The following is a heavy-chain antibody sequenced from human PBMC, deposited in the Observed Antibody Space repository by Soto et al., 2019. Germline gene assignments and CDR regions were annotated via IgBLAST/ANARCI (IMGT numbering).Heavy chain of an antibody. J-gene: IGHJ4*02. D-gene: IGHD2-15*01. CDR1: GGSISSYY. V-gene: IGHV4-59*01. CDR3: ARVGGGSLLFLDY. Sequence: SETLSLTCTVSGGSISSYYWSWIRQPPGKGLEWIGYIYYSGSTNYNPSLKSRVTISVDTSKNQFSLKLSSVTAADTAVYYCARVGGGSLLFLDYWGQGTLVTVSS. CDR2: IYYSGST.